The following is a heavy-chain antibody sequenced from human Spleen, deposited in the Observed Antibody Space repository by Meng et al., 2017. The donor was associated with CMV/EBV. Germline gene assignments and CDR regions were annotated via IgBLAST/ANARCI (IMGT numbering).Heavy chain of an antibody. J-gene: IGHJ5*02. CDR1: GYTFTGYY. CDR3: KGTGDYGDWFDP. D-gene: IGHD4-17*01. Sequence: ASVKVSCKASGYTFTGYYMHWVRQAPGQGLEWMGWINPNSGGTNYAQKFQGRVTMTRDTSISTAYMELSRLRSDDTAVYYCKGTGDYGDWFDPWGQGTLVTVSS. V-gene: IGHV1-2*02. CDR2: INPNSGGT.